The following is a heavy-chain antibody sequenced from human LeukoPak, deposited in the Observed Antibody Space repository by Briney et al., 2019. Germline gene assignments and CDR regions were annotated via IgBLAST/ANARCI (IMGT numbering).Heavy chain of an antibody. CDR3: ATGVAAGPFDY. CDR2: INHSGST. D-gene: IGHD6-6*01. Sequence: SETLSLTCAVYGGSFSGYYWSWIRQPPGKGLEWIGEINHSGSTNYNPSLKSRVTISVDTSKNQFSLKLGSVTAADTAVYYCATGVAAGPFDYWGQETLVTVSS. J-gene: IGHJ4*02. CDR1: GGSFSGYY. V-gene: IGHV4-34*01.